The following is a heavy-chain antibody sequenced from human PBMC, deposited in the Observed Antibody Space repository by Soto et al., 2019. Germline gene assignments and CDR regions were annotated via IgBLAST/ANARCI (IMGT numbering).Heavy chain of an antibody. V-gene: IGHV1-3*01. D-gene: IGHD2-15*01. Sequence: GASVKVSCKASGYTFTSYAMHWVRQAPGQRLEWMGWINAGNGNTKYSQKFQGRVSITRDTSASTAYMQLSRLRSEDTAVYYCATDRGGYCSGGSCSEAWFDPWGQGTLVTVSS. CDR3: ATDRGGYCSGGSCSEAWFDP. CDR2: INAGNGNT. CDR1: GYTFTSYA. J-gene: IGHJ5*02.